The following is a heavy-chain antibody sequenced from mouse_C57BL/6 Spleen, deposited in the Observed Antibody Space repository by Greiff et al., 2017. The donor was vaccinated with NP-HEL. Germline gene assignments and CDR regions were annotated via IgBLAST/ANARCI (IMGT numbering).Heavy chain of an antibody. V-gene: IGHV1-59*01. Sequence: QVQLQQPGAELVRPGTSVKLSCKASGYTFTSYWMHWVKQRPGQGLEWIGVIDPSDSYTNYNQKFKGKATLTVDTSSSTAYMQLSSLTSEDSAVYYCARKWRWSYFDYWGQGTTLTVSS. CDR3: ARKWRWSYFDY. CDR1: GYTFTSYW. J-gene: IGHJ2*01. CDR2: IDPSDSYT. D-gene: IGHD1-3*01.